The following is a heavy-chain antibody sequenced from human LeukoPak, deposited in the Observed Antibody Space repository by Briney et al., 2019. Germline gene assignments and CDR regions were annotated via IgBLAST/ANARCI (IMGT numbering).Heavy chain of an antibody. Sequence: SETLSLTCTVSGGSITDFHWNWIRQPPGKGLEWIGYIFYTGNTNYNPSLQSRVTISLDTSKNHLSLKLRSVTAADTAFYYCARGPGRLDHWGLGTPVTV. CDR2: IFYTGNT. D-gene: IGHD3-10*01. V-gene: IGHV4-59*01. CDR1: GGSITDFH. CDR3: ARGPGRLDH. J-gene: IGHJ4*02.